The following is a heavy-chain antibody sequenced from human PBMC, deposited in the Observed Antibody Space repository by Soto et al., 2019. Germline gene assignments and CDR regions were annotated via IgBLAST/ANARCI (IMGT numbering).Heavy chain of an antibody. CDR2: IYTGAGT. CDR3: ARDGCGH. CDR1: GLTVSTNP. J-gene: IGHJ4*02. Sequence: EVQLVESGGGLVQPGGSLRLSCAASGLTVSTNPMTWVRQAPGKGREWVSVIYTGAGTNNADSVKGRLTISRDNTKNTVNLKMNSLSPEDTAVYYCARDGCGHGGQGTRVTVSS. V-gene: IGHV3-66*01. D-gene: IGHD5-12*01.